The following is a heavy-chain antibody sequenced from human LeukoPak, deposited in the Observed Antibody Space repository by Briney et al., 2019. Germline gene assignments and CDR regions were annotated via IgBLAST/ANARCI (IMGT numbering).Heavy chain of an antibody. CDR2: IYSGGST. D-gene: IGHD3-22*01. V-gene: IGHV3-53*01. CDR1: GFTFSSYW. J-gene: IGHJ4*02. Sequence: PGGSLRLSCAASGFTFSSYWMSWVRHAPGKGLEWVSVIYSGGSTYYADSVKGRFTISRDNSKNTLYLQMNSLRAEDTAVYYCASYREHYDSSGYYGFDYWGQGTLVTVSS. CDR3: ASYREHYDSSGYYGFDY.